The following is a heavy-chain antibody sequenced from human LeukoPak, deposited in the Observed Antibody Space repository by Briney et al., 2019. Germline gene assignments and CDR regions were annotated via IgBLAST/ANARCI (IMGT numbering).Heavy chain of an antibody. D-gene: IGHD4-17*01. CDR1: GFTFSDYY. J-gene: IGHJ6*02. CDR2: ISSSGSTI. V-gene: IGHV3-11*04. Sequence: GGSLRLSCAASGFTFSDYYMSRIRQAPGKGLEWVSYISSSGSTIYYADSVKGRFTISRDNDKNSLYLQMNSLRADDTAVYYCAREHGDYYYYNGMDVWGQGTTVTVSS. CDR3: AREHGDYYYYNGMDV.